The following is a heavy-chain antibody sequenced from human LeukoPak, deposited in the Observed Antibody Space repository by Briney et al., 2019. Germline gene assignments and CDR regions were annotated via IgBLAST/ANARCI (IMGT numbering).Heavy chain of an antibody. Sequence: PSETLSLTCAVYGGSFSGYYWSWIRQPPGKGLEWIGGINHSGSTNYNPSLKSRVTISVDTSKNQFSLKLSSVTAADTAVYYCAKAFTARFDPWGQGTLVTVSS. V-gene: IGHV4-34*01. CDR2: INHSGST. J-gene: IGHJ5*02. CDR1: GGSFSGYY. CDR3: AKAFTARFDP.